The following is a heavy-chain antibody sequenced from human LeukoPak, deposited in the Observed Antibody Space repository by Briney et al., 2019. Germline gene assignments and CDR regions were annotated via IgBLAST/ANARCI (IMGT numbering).Heavy chain of an antibody. CDR1: GYSFTSYW. CDR3: ARPVQDSSGYYLAFDI. D-gene: IGHD3-22*01. CDR2: IYPGDYAT. V-gene: IGHV5-51*01. J-gene: IGHJ3*02. Sequence: GETLKISCKGSGYSFTSYWIGGVRQMPGKGLEWMGIIYPGDYATSYSSSFQGQVTISADKSISTAYLQWSSLKDSDTAMYYCARPVQDSSGYYLAFDIWGQGTMVTVSS.